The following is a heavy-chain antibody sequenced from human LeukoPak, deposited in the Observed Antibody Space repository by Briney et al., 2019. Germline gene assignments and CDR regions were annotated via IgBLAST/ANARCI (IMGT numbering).Heavy chain of an antibody. CDR1: GYTFTSYG. CDR3: ARVMVRGVPSAANI. Sequence: ASVKVSCKASGYTFTSYGISWVRQATGQGLEWMGWMNPNSGNTGYAQKFQGRVTMTRNTSISTAYMELSSLRSEDTAVYYCARVMVRGVPSAANIWGQGTMVTVSS. D-gene: IGHD3-10*01. V-gene: IGHV1-8*02. J-gene: IGHJ3*02. CDR2: MNPNSGNT.